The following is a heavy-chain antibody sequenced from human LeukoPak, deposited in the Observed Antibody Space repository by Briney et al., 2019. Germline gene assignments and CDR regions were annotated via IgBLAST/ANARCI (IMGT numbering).Heavy chain of an antibody. CDR3: ARYVVYGSGKYYFDY. V-gene: IGHV4-39*01. J-gene: IGHJ4*02. Sequence: PSETLSPTCKVSGGSISNSNYYWSWIRQPPGKELEWLASINCGGTTYYNPSLKSRVTISVDTSKNQFSLRLSSVTAADTAVYLCARYVVYGSGKYYFDYWGQGSLVTVSS. CDR2: INCGGTT. D-gene: IGHD3-10*01. CDR1: GGSISNSNYY.